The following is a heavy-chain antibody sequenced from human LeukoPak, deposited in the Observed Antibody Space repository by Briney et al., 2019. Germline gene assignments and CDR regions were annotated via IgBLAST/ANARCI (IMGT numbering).Heavy chain of an antibody. CDR2: ISAYNGNT. J-gene: IGHJ3*02. CDR1: GYTFTSYG. Sequence: ASVKVSCKASGYTFTSYGISWVRQAPGQGLEWMGWISAYNGNTNYAQKLQGRVTMTTDTSTSTAYMELRSLRSDDTAVYYCARDLNGPHYYDIGAFDIWGQGTMVTVSS. V-gene: IGHV1-18*01. CDR3: ARDLNGPHYYDIGAFDI. D-gene: IGHD3-22*01.